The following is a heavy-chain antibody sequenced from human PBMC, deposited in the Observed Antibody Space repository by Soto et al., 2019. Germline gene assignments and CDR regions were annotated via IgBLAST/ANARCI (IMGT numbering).Heavy chain of an antibody. CDR1: GYSFTSYW. CDR3: ASRVATITPFDY. V-gene: IGHV5-51*01. CDR2: IYPGDSDT. Sequence: GESLKISCKGSGYSFTSYWIGWVRQMPGKGLEWMGIIYPGDSDTRYSPSFQGQVTISADKSISTAYLQWSSLRAEDTAVYYCASRVATITPFDYWGQGTLVTVSS. J-gene: IGHJ4*02. D-gene: IGHD5-12*01.